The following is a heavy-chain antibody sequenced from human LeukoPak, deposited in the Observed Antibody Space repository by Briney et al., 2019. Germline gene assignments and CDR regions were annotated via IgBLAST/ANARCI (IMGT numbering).Heavy chain of an antibody. J-gene: IGHJ2*01. CDR2: ISSSGSTI. CDR3: ARDGSMTTATPRIHQGWYFDL. Sequence: GGSLRLSCAASGFTFSSYSMNWVRQAPGKGLEWVSYISSSGSTIYYADSVKGRFTISRDNAKNSLYLQMNSLRAEDTAVYYCARDGSMTTATPRIHQGWYFDLWGRGTLVTVSS. CDR1: GFTFSSYS. V-gene: IGHV3-48*04. D-gene: IGHD4-17*01.